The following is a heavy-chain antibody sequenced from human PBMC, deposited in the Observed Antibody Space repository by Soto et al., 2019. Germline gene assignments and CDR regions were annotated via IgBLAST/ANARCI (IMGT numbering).Heavy chain of an antibody. CDR2: IYYRGST. J-gene: IGHJ4*02. CDR3: ARQNEFGYFDY. Sequence: SETLSLTCTVSGGSISSGSYYWGWIRQPPGKGLEWIGTIYYRGSTYYNPSLKSRVTISVDTSKNQFSLKLSSVTAADTAVYYCARQNEFGYFDYWGQGTLVTVSS. CDR1: GGSISSGSYY. D-gene: IGHD1-1*01. V-gene: IGHV4-39*01.